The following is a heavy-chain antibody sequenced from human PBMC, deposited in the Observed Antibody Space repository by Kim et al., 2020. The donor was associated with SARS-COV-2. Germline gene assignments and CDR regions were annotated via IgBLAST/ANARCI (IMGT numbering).Heavy chain of an antibody. Sequence: ESVRGRFTISRDNAKNTLYLEMNSLRAEDTAVYYCAWTGGGSGNSVGLSWGQGTLVTVSS. V-gene: IGHV3-74*01. J-gene: IGHJ5*02. CDR3: AWTGGGSGNSVGLS. D-gene: IGHD3-10*01.